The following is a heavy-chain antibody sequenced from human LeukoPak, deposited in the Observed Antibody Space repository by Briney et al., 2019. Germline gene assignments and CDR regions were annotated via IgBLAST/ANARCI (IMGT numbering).Heavy chain of an antibody. V-gene: IGHV3-64*01. J-gene: IGHJ4*02. CDR1: GLSFSSYA. CDR3: ARPHYPYYDFWSGYYPDY. CDR2: ISSNGGST. D-gene: IGHD3-3*01. Sequence: PGGSLRLSCAASGLSFSSYAMHWVRHAPGKGLEYVPAISSNGGSTYYANSVKGRFTISRDNSKNTLYLHMGSLRDEDMAVYYCARPHYPYYDFWSGYYPDYWGQGTLVTVSS.